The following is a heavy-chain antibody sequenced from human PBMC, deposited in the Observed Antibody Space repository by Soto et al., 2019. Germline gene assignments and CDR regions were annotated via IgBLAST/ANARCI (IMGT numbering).Heavy chain of an antibody. V-gene: IGHV3-33*01. Sequence: QVQLVGSGGGVVQPGRSLRLSCAASGFTFSSYGMHWVRQAPGKGLEWVAVIWYDGSYKYYADSVKGRFTISRDNSKNTVYLQMNSLRAEDTAVYYCARERGGWYFDLWGRGTLVTVSS. CDR3: ARERGGWYFDL. D-gene: IGHD2-15*01. CDR1: GFTFSSYG. CDR2: IWYDGSYK. J-gene: IGHJ2*01.